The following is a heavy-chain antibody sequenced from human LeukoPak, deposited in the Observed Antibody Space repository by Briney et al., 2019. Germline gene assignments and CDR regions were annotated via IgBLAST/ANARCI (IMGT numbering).Heavy chain of an antibody. J-gene: IGHJ5*02. Sequence: ASVKVSCKASGYTFTNYYIHWVRQAPGQGLEWMGIINTSGGSTSYAQKFQGRVTMTRDMSTSTVYMELNRLRSDDTAIYYCAKAGTTWKGWFDPWGQGTLVSVSS. CDR2: INTSGGST. CDR1: GYTFTNYY. CDR3: AKAGTTWKGWFDP. V-gene: IGHV1-46*01. D-gene: IGHD1-1*01.